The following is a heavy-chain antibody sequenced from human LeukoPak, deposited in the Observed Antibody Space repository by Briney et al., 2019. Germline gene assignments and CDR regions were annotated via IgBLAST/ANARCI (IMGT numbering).Heavy chain of an antibody. CDR2: FDPEDGET. J-gene: IGHJ4*02. CDR1: GYTLTELS. Sequence: ASVKVSCKVSGYTLTELSMHWVRQAPGKGLEWMGGFDPEDGETIYAQKFQGRVTMTEDTSTDTAYMELSSLRSEDTAVYYCATGVYQLLSWPYYFDYWGQGTLVTVSS. V-gene: IGHV1-24*01. CDR3: ATGVYQLLSWPYYFDY. D-gene: IGHD2-2*01.